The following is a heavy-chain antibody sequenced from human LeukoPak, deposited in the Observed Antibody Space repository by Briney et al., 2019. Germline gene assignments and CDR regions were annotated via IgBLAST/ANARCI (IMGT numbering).Heavy chain of an antibody. CDR1: GGSISSYY. CDR2: IYTSGST. Sequence: PSETLSLTCTVSGGSISSYYWSWIRQPAGKGLEWIGRIYTSGSTNYNPSLKSRVTMSVDTSKNQFSLKLSSVTAADTAVYYCARGGYYDSSGPFDYWGQGTLVTVSS. V-gene: IGHV4-4*07. J-gene: IGHJ4*02. D-gene: IGHD3-22*01. CDR3: ARGGYYDSSGPFDY.